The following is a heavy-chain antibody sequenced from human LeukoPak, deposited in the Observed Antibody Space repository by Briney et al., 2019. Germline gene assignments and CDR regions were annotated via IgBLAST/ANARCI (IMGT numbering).Heavy chain of an antibody. CDR3: ARGTKFSTFDIVVVPFDY. CDR1: GYTFTGYY. D-gene: IGHD2-2*01. Sequence: ASVKVSCKASGYTFTGYYIHWVRQAPGQGLEWMGWTNPNSGGTNCAQKFQGRVTMTRDTSISTAYMGLSRLRSDDTAVYYCARGTKFSTFDIVVVPFDYWGQGTLVTVSS. CDR2: TNPNSGGT. V-gene: IGHV1-2*02. J-gene: IGHJ4*02.